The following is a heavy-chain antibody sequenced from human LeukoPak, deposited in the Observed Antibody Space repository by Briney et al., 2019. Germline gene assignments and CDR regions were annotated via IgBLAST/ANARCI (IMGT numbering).Heavy chain of an antibody. CDR2: IRYDGSNK. CDR3: AKTPLVWFGEAGYMDV. J-gene: IGHJ6*03. CDR1: GFTFSSYG. D-gene: IGHD3-10*01. V-gene: IGHV3-30*02. Sequence: PGGSLRLSCAASGFTFSSYGMHWVRQAPGKGLEWVAFIRYDGSNKYYADSVKGRFTISRDNSKNTLYLQMNSLRAEDTAVYYCAKTPLVWFGEAGYMDVWGKGTTVTVSS.